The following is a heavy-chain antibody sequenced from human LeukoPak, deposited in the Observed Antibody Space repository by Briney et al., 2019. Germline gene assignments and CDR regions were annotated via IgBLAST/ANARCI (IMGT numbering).Heavy chain of an antibody. CDR3: ARLNMIVPVAFDI. CDR2: INHSGST. V-gene: IGHV4-34*01. D-gene: IGHD3-22*01. CDR1: GGTFSGYD. J-gene: IGHJ3*02. Sequence: AETLCLTCAASGGTFSGYDWSWVRQPPGKGLEWIGEINHSGSTTYNASLMSRVTISVDTSKNQSSLKLSSVTAADTAVYYCARLNMIVPVAFDIWGQGTMVTVSS.